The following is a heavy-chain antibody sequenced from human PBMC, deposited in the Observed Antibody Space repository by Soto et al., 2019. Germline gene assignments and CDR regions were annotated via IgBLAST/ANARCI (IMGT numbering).Heavy chain of an antibody. D-gene: IGHD3-16*01. J-gene: IGHJ3*02. Sequence: GWRRGSCAASGCTFRSSVVHGVRQAPGKGLEWVAVISSDETNEDYADSLKGRFTISRDNSKNTLYLQMNSLRAEDTAVYYCARGLIKLAGGAFDIWGQGTTVTV. CDR1: GCTFRSSV. CDR3: ARGLIKLAGGAFDI. CDR2: ISSDETNE. V-gene: IGHV3-33*01.